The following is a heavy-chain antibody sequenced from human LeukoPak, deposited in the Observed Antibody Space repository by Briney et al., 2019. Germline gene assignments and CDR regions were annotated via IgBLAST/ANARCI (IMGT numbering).Heavy chain of an antibody. Sequence: PGGSLRLSCAASGLTFSSAVMAWVRQCPGKGLEWVASVSGNGDMTYYTGSVKGRFAISRDNSRNTLFLQLSGLTFDDTARYYCAKVDIVGSRKPGMDVWGQGTTVTVSS. CDR2: VSGNGDMT. CDR3: AKVDIVGSRKPGMDV. J-gene: IGHJ6*02. CDR1: GLTFSSAV. V-gene: IGHV3-23*01. D-gene: IGHD2-21*01.